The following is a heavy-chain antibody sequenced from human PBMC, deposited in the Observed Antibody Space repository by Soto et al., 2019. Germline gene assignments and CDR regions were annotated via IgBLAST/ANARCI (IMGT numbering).Heavy chain of an antibody. D-gene: IGHD3-10*01. CDR1: GYTFTSYF. CDR2: INPSDNIT. CDR3: ARARGWFDP. J-gene: IGHJ5*02. Sequence: QVQLVQSGAEVKKPGASVKVSCKASGYTFTSYFVHWVRQAPGQGLEWMGVINPSDNITTYAQNFQGRVTMTRDTSTSTVYMEVTSLRSEDTAVYYCARARGWFDPWGQGTLVSVSS. V-gene: IGHV1-46*01.